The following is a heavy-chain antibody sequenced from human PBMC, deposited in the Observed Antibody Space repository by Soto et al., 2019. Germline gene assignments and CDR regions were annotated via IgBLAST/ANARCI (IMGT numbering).Heavy chain of an antibody. J-gene: IGHJ6*02. V-gene: IGHV4-61*01. CDR1: GGSVSSGSYY. D-gene: IGHD3-3*01. CDR3: ARDNDFWSGYPYYYYGMDV. Sequence: SETLSLTCTVSGGSVSSGSYYWSWIRQPPGKGLEWIGYIYYSGSTNYNPSLKSRVTISVDTSKNQLSLKLSSVTAADTAVYYCARDNDFWSGYPYYYYGMDVWGQGTTVTVSS. CDR2: IYYSGST.